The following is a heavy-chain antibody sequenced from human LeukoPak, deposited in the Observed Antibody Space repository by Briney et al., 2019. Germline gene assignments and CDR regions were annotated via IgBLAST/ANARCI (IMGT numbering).Heavy chain of an antibody. CDR2: XXXXXXX. Sequence: SETLSLTCTVSGGSISSYYWSWIRQPPGKGLXXXXXXXXXXXXXYNPSLKSRVTISVDTSKNQFSLKLSSVTAADTAVYYCAGVIGVVVPAAISPPINYYYGMDVWGQGTTVTVSS. J-gene: IGHJ6*02. D-gene: IGHD2-2*01. CDR1: GGSISSYY. V-gene: IGHV4-59*01. CDR3: AGVIGVVVPAAISPPINYYYGMDV.